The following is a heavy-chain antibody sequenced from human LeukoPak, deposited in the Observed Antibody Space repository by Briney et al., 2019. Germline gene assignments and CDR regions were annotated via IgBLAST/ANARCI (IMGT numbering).Heavy chain of an antibody. V-gene: IGHV3-7*01. D-gene: IGHD3-9*01. CDR2: IKQDGSEK. CDR1: GFTFRSYS. J-gene: IGHJ5*02. CDR3: ARVLGPYDILTGSFNWFDP. Sequence: GGSLRLSCAASGFTFRSYSMNWVRQAPGKGLEWVVNIKQDGSEKYYVDSVKGRFTISRDNAKNSLYLQMNSLRAEDTAVYYCARVLGPYDILTGSFNWFDPWGQGTLVTVSS.